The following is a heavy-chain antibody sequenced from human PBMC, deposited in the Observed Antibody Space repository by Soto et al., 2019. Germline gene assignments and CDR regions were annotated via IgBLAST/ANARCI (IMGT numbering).Heavy chain of an antibody. CDR1: GGSISSGGYY. J-gene: IGHJ5*02. CDR3: ARSYGPEPERNWFDP. V-gene: IGHV4-31*03. Sequence: SETLSLTCTVSGGSISSGGYYWSWIRQHPGKGLEWIGYIYYSGSTYYNPSLKSRVTISVDTSKNQFSLKLSSVTAADTAVYYCARSYGPEPERNWFDPWGQGTLVTVS. CDR2: IYYSGST. D-gene: IGHD4-17*01.